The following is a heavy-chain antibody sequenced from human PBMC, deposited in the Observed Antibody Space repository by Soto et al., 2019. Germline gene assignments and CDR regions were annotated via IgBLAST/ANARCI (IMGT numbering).Heavy chain of an antibody. V-gene: IGHV3-11*06. CDR1: GFTFSDYY. Sequence: QVQLVESGGGLVKPGGSLRLSCAASGFTFSDYYMNWIRQAPGKGLEWISYSSVTSSYTNYADSVKGRFTISRDNAKNSLYLQMYSPRAEDTAVYYCAKSAPGNNYGGNAFDIWGQGTMVTVSS. J-gene: IGHJ3*02. CDR3: AKSAPGNNYGGNAFDI. D-gene: IGHD5-18*01. CDR2: SSVTSSYT.